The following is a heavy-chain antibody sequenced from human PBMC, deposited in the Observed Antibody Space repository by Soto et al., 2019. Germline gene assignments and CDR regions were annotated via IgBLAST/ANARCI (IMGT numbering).Heavy chain of an antibody. Sequence: EVQLVESGGGLVQPGGSLRLSCAASGFSFSSDWLHWVRQAPGEGLVWVSRIDNAGTGTTYADSVKGRFTISRDNAKNTLYLQMNSLRVEDTAMYYCVVVLVTAATSDTFHICGQGTMVTVSS. CDR3: VVVLVTAATSDTFHI. D-gene: IGHD2-21*02. V-gene: IGHV3-74*03. CDR1: GFSFSSDW. J-gene: IGHJ3*02. CDR2: IDNAGTGT.